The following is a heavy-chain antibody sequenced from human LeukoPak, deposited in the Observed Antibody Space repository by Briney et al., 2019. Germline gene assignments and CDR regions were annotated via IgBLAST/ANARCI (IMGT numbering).Heavy chain of an antibody. CDR3: ARDATPSPYSSGYYMTRWYFDL. J-gene: IGHJ2*01. CDR2: ISSNGGST. D-gene: IGHD3-22*01. Sequence: GGSLRLSCAASGFTFSSYAMHWVRQAPGKGLEYVSAISSNGGSTYYANSVKGRFTISRDNSKNTLYLQMGSLRAEDMAVYYCARDATPSPYSSGYYMTRWYFDLWGRGTLVTVSS. CDR1: GFTFSSYA. V-gene: IGHV3-64*01.